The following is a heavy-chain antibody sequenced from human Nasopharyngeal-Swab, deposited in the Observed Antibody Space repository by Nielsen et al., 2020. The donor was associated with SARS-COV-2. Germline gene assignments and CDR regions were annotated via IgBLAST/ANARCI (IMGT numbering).Heavy chain of an antibody. Sequence: SQTLSLTCAVYGGSFSGYSWSWIRQAPGKGLEWIGEINHSGSTNYNRSLKSRVTISVDTSKNQFSLKLSSLTAADTAVYYCARQYSSSWYVDWFDPWGQGTLVTVSS. D-gene: IGHD6-13*01. V-gene: IGHV4-34*09. J-gene: IGHJ5*02. CDR2: INHSGST. CDR1: GGSFSGYS. CDR3: ARQYSSSWYVDWFDP.